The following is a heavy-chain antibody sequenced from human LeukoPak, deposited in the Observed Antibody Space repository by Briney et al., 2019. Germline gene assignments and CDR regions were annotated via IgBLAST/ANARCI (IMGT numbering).Heavy chain of an antibody. Sequence: PGGSLRLSCEASGFTFINYAMTWVRQAPGKGLDWVSAIIGTGSYTHYADSVKGRFTISRDNSKNTLYLQMDSLRADDTAVYYCAKGHSTSSFNYYLMDVWGQGTTVTVSS. CDR1: GFTFINYA. D-gene: IGHD6-6*01. CDR3: AKGHSTSSFNYYLMDV. CDR2: IIGTGSYT. J-gene: IGHJ6*02. V-gene: IGHV3-23*01.